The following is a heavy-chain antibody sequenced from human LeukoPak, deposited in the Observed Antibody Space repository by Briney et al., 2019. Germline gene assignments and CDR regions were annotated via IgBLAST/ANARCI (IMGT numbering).Heavy chain of an antibody. J-gene: IGHJ4*02. D-gene: IGHD6-19*01. V-gene: IGHV3-23*01. CDR3: ARSSPNSWQWPSPLRLDYFDY. Sequence: GGSLRLSCAASGFTFSSYAMSWVRQAPGKGLEWVSAISGSGGSTYYADSVKGRFTISRDNSKNTLYLQMNSLRAEDTAVYYCARSSPNSWQWPSPLRLDYFDYWGQGTLVTVSS. CDR2: ISGSGGST. CDR1: GFTFSSYA.